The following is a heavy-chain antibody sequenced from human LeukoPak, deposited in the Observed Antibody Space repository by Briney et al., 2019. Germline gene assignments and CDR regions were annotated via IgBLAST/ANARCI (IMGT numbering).Heavy chain of an antibody. CDR2: ISSSDNTI. CDR3: ARAPRGGYYYYYYMDV. J-gene: IGHJ6*03. Sequence: GGSLRLSCAASGFTFSSYEMNWVRQAPGKGLEWVSYISSSDNTIYYADSVKGRFTISRDNAKNSLYLQMNSLRAEDTAVYYCARAPRGGYYYYYYMDVWGKGTTVTVSS. CDR1: GFTFSSYE. V-gene: IGHV3-48*03.